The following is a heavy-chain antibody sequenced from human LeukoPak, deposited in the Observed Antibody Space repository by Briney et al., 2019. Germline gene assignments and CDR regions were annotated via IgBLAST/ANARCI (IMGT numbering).Heavy chain of an antibody. D-gene: IGHD3-10*01. Sequence: PSETLSLTCTVSGGPISSSTYIWGWIRQPPGKGLEWIASVYYNGHTYFNPSLKSRVTISIDTSKNQFSLNVRSVTAADTAVFYCASTPYYGSRGSGSISLWGQGTLVTVSS. V-gene: IGHV4-39*01. CDR3: ASTPYYGSRGSGSISL. CDR2: VYYNGHT. CDR1: GGPISSSTYI. J-gene: IGHJ4*02.